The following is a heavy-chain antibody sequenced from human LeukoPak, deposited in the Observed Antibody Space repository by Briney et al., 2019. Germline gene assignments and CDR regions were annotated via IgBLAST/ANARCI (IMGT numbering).Heavy chain of an antibody. CDR2: IHYSGST. CDR3: ARGGLLYDY. Sequence: SETLSLTCTVSGGSFTSADNYCSWLRQPPGKGLEGIGYIHYSGSTFYNPSRKSRVTMSVDTSKNQFSLKLNSVTAADTAVYYCARGGLLYDYLGQGTLVTVSS. D-gene: IGHD2-15*01. V-gene: IGHV4-30-4*01. CDR1: GGSFTSADNY. J-gene: IGHJ4*02.